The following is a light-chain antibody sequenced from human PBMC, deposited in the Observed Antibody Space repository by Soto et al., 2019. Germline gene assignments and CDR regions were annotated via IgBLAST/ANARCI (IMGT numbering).Light chain of an antibody. CDR1: QSISTR. CDR3: QQYDTYTWT. Sequence: DSQMTQSPSTLSASVGDRVTITCRASQSISTRLAWYQQKPGKAPKLLIYQASSLESGVPSRFSGSGSGTEFTLTIRSLQPDDVATYYCQQYDTYTWTFGHGTKVEIK. V-gene: IGKV1-5*03. CDR2: QAS. J-gene: IGKJ1*01.